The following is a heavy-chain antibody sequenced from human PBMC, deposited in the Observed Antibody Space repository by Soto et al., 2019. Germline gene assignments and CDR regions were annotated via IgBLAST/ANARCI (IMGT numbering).Heavy chain of an antibody. Sequence: WWSLGLSCAASGVTFRSYGMHWVRQAPGKGLEWVAVIWYDGSNKYYADSVKGRFTISRDNSKNTLYLQMNSLRAEDTAVYYCARDLVRSPALWGQGTLVTVSS. J-gene: IGHJ4*02. D-gene: IGHD3-3*01. CDR2: IWYDGSNK. V-gene: IGHV3-33*01. CDR3: ARDLVRSPAL. CDR1: GVTFRSYG.